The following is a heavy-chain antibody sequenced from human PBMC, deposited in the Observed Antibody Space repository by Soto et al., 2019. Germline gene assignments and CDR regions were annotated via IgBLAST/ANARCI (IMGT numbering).Heavy chain of an antibody. CDR2: INPNSGGT. Sequence: ASVKVSCKASGYTFTSYYMHWVRQAPGQGLEWMGIINPNSGGTNYAQKFQGWVTMTRDTSISTAYMELSRLRSDDTAVYYCAREAVSSLYYYYGMDVCGQGTTLTVSS. V-gene: IGHV1-2*04. J-gene: IGHJ6*02. CDR3: AREAVSSLYYYYGMDV. CDR1: GYTFTSYY. D-gene: IGHD6-6*01.